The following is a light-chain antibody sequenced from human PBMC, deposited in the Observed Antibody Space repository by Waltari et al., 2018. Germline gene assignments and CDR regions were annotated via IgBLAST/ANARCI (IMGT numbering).Light chain of an antibody. V-gene: IGKV1-5*03. J-gene: IGKJ1*01. CDR1: QSISSW. CDR3: QQYSSYTT. CDR2: KAA. Sequence: DIQVTQSPSTLSASVGDRVTITCRASQSISSWLAWYQQKPGKAPKLLIYKAANLESGVPSRFSGSGSGTEFTLNISSLQPDDFATYYCQQYSSYTTFGQGTNVEIK.